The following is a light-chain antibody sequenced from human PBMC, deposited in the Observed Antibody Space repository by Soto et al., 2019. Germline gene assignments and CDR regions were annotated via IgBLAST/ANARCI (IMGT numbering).Light chain of an antibody. CDR2: GNS. J-gene: IGLJ1*01. CDR3: QTYDSSLSGYV. V-gene: IGLV1-40*01. CDR1: SSNIGARYD. Sequence: QSVLTRPPSVSGAPGQRVTISCTGSSSNIGARYDVHWYQQLPGTAPKLLISGNSNRPSGVPDRFSGSKSGTSASLAITGLQAEDEADYYCQTYDSSLSGYVFGTGTKVTVL.